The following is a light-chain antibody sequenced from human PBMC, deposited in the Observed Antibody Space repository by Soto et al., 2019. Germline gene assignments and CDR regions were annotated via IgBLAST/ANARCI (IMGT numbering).Light chain of an antibody. CDR3: QQYGSSPPWT. Sequence: EIVLTQSPGTLSLSPGERAALSCRASQSVSSNYLAWYQQKPGQAPRLLIYGASSRPTGIPDRFSGSGSGTDFTLTISRLEPEDFALYYCQQYGSSPPWTFGQGTKVEIK. CDR1: QSVSSNY. J-gene: IGKJ1*01. CDR2: GAS. V-gene: IGKV3-20*01.